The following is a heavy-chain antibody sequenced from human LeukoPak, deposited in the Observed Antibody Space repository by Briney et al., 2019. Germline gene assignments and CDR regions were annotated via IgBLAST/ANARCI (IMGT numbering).Heavy chain of an antibody. CDR1: GGSFSGYY. CDR2: INHSGST. D-gene: IGHD6-13*01. CDR3: ARSTGYRSSWSRGGRANGY. Sequence: PSETLSLTXAVYGGSFSGYYWSWIRQPPGKGLEWIGEINHSGSTNYNPSLKSRVTISVDTSKNQFSLKLSSVTAADTAVYYCARSTGYRSSWSRGGRANGYWGQGTLVTVSS. V-gene: IGHV4-34*01. J-gene: IGHJ4*02.